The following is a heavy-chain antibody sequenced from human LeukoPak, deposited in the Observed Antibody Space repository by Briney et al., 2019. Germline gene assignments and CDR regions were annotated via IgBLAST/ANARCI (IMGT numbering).Heavy chain of an antibody. CDR2: ISFDGNNR. CDR3: AREALRSRGFDY. CDR1: GYTFNYFG. D-gene: IGHD3-10*01. V-gene: IGHV3-30*03. Sequence: GGSLRLSCAASGYTFNYFGLHWVRQAPGKGLEWVALISFDGNNRYYGDSVKGRFTISRDTSENTLYLQMNSPRAEDTAVYYCAREALRSRGFDYWGQGTLVTVSS. J-gene: IGHJ4*02.